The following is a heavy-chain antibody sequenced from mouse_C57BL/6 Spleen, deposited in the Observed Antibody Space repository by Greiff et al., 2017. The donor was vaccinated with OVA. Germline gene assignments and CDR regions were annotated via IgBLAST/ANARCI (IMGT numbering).Heavy chain of an antibody. CDR3: AREGLYYYGSSYAMDY. CDR2: INPSNGGT. Sequence: VQLQQPGTELVKPGASVKLSCKASGYTFTSYWMHWVKQRPGQGLEWIGNINPSNGGTNYNEKFKSKATLTVDKSSSTAYMQLSSLTSEDSAVYYCAREGLYYYGSSYAMDYWGQGTSVTVSS. J-gene: IGHJ4*01. D-gene: IGHD1-1*01. CDR1: GYTFTSYW. V-gene: IGHV1-53*01.